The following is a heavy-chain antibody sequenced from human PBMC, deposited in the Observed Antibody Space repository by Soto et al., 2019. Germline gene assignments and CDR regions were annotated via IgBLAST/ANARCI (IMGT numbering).Heavy chain of an antibody. Sequence: TSETLSLTCTVSGGSISSYYWSWIRQPPGKGLEWIGYIYYSGSTNYNPSLKSRVTISVDTSKNQFSLKLSSVTAADTAVYYCAREDVVVVPAAKYYYYYGMDVWGQGTTVTVSS. V-gene: IGHV4-59*08. CDR2: IYYSGST. CDR1: GGSISSYY. CDR3: AREDVVVVPAAKYYYYYGMDV. J-gene: IGHJ6*02. D-gene: IGHD2-2*01.